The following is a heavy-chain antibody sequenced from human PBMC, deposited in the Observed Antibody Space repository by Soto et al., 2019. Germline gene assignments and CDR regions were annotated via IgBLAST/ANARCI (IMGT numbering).Heavy chain of an antibody. Sequence: EVQLVESGGGLVQPGGSLRLSCAASGFTVSSNYMSWVRQAPGKGLEWVSVIYSGGSAYYADSVKGRFTISRDNSKNTRYLQMNSLRAEDTAVYYCARHGYSYGGGYFDYWGQGTLVIVSS. CDR1: GFTVSSNY. J-gene: IGHJ4*02. CDR3: ARHGYSYGGGYFDY. D-gene: IGHD5-18*01. V-gene: IGHV3-66*04. CDR2: IYSGGSA.